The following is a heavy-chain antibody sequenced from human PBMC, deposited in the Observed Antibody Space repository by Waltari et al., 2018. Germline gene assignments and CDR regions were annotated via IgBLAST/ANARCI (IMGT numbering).Heavy chain of an antibody. CDR2: IIPILGIA. V-gene: IGHV1-69*02. J-gene: IGHJ4*02. CDR1: GGTFSSYT. CDR3: ARSSTVTTSAFDY. Sequence: QVQLVHSGAEVKKPGSSVTVPCKASGGTFSSYTIGWVRQAPGQGLEWMGRIIPILGIANYAQKFQGRVTITADKSTSTAYMELSSLRSEDTAVYYCARSSTVTTSAFDYWGQGTLVTVSS. D-gene: IGHD4-4*01.